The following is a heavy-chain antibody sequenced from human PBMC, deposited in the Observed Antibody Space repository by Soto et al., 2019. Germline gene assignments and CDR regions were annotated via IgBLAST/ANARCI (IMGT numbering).Heavy chain of an antibody. Sequence: QVQLQEPGPGLVKPSQTLSLTCTVSVGSISSDGYYWSWFRQHPGKGLEWIGYMYYSGSTYYNTSLKSQVTISVDSSKNQFAMKLSSVTAADTAVYYCARELTNYYYGMDVWGQGTTVTVSS. CDR2: MYYSGST. V-gene: IGHV4-31*01. CDR1: VGSISSDGYY. D-gene: IGHD4-4*01. CDR3: ARELTNYYYGMDV. J-gene: IGHJ6*02.